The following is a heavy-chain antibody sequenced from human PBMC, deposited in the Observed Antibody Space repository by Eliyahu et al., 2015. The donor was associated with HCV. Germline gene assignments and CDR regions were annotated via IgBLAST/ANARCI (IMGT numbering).Heavy chain of an antibody. D-gene: IGHD6-13*01. Sequence: EVQLVESGGGLVQPGGPLRLSCXASGFPFTTCAMNWVRQAPGKGLEWVSAISGSGGSTYYAESVKGRFTISRDNYKNTVHLQMNSLRTDDTAVYYCAKSPSSSWPYYFYGMDVWGQGTTVTVSS. V-gene: IGHV3-23*04. J-gene: IGHJ6*02. CDR1: GFPFTTCA. CDR2: ISGSGGST. CDR3: AKSPSSSWPYYFYGMDV.